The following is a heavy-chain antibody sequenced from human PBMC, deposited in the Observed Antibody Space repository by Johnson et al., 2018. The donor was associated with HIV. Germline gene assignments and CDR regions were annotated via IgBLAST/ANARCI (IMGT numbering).Heavy chain of an antibody. CDR2: ISYDGSST. J-gene: IGHJ3*02. CDR3: ARDDYGGLDAFDI. D-gene: IGHD4-23*01. CDR1: GFTFSSYA. V-gene: IGHV3-30*04. Sequence: QVQLVESGGGVVQPGRSLRLSCAASGFTFSSYAMHWVRQAPGKGLEWVAVISYDGSSTSYADSVKGRFTISRDNAKNTLYLQMNSLRAEDTAVYYCARDDYGGLDAFDIWGQGTMVTVSS.